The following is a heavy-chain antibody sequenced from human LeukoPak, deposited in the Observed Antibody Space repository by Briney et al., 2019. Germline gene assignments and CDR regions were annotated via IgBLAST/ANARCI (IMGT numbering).Heavy chain of an antibody. J-gene: IGHJ4*02. V-gene: IGHV3-15*01. CDR2: VKSKSDGWIT. Sequence: PGRSLRLSCAASAFTLSNARMSCVRQAPGKGLEWVGRVKSKSDGWITEYAAPVKSRFTISRDDSKNTLYLQMNRLKTEDPAVYYCTTLGYWSGGSCTGYWGQGTLVTVSS. CDR1: AFTLSNAR. D-gene: IGHD2-15*01. CDR3: TTLGYWSGGSCTGY.